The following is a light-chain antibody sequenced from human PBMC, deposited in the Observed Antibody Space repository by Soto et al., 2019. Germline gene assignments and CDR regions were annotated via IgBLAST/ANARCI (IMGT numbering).Light chain of an antibody. CDR3: QQYYSFPFS. V-gene: IGKV1D-8*01. CDR2: ATS. J-gene: IGKJ2*03. Sequence: VIWMTQSPSLISASTGDRVNISCRLSQAISSHLAWYQQKPGKAPNLLLFATSTLQSGVPSRFSGSGSGTDFTLSISSLQSEDFATYYFQQYYSFPFSFGRGTRVEF. CDR1: QAISSH.